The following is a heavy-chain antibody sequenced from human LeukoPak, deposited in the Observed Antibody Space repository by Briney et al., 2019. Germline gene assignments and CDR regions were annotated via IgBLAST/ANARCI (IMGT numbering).Heavy chain of an antibody. CDR2: ISSSSSYI. J-gene: IGHJ4*02. V-gene: IGHV3-21*01. D-gene: IGHD6-13*01. CDR3: AKDRAAAGMGYFDY. CDR1: GFTFSSYS. Sequence: GGSLRLSCAASGFTFSSYSMNWVRQAPGKGLEWVSSISSSSSYIYYADSVKGRFTISRDNSKNTLYLQMNSLRAEDTAVYYCAKDRAAAGMGYFDYWGQGTLVTVSS.